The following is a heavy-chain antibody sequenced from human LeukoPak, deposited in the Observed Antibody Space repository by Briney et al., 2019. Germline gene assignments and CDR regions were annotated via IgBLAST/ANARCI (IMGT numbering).Heavy chain of an antibody. CDR2: FDPEDGET. D-gene: IGHD6-13*01. Sequence: ASVKVSCEVSGYTLTELSMHWVRQAPGKGLEWMGGFDPEDGETIYAQKFQGRVTMTEDTSTDTAYMELSSLRSEDTAVYYCATGPFGSWFSDFDYWGQGTLVTVSS. CDR1: GYTLTELS. J-gene: IGHJ4*02. CDR3: ATGPFGSWFSDFDY. V-gene: IGHV1-24*01.